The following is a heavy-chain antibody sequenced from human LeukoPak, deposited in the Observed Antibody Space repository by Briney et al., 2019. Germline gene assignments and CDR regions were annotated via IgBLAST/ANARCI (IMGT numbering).Heavy chain of an antibody. CDR3: ARGGYDSSFGMDV. D-gene: IGHD5-12*01. V-gene: IGHV4-30-2*01. J-gene: IGHJ6*04. CDR2: IYHSGST. Sequence: SETLSCTCAGSGFSISSSRYAWSWIRQPPGKSLKWNGYIYHSGSTYYNPTLKSRVSIAVDRSKYQFSLKLSSVTAADTAVYYCARGGYDSSFGMDVWGKGTTVTVSS. CDR1: GFSISSSRYA.